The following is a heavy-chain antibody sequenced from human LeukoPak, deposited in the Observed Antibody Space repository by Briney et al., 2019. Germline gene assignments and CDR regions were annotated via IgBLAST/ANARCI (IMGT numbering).Heavy chain of an antibody. V-gene: IGHV1-2*02. J-gene: IGHJ6*02. CDR1: GYTFTGYY. D-gene: IGHD3-9*01. Sequence: ASVKVSCKASGYTFTGYYMHWVRQAPGQGLEWMGWINPNSGGTNYAQKFQGRVTMTRDTSISTAYMELSRLRSDDTAVYYCARDAAPLRYFDWLPRQDYGMDVWGQGTTVTVSS. CDR3: ARDAAPLRYFDWLPRQDYGMDV. CDR2: INPNSGGT.